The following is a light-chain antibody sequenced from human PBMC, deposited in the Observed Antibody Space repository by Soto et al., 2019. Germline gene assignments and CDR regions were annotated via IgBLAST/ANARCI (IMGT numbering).Light chain of an antibody. CDR2: DAS. CDR1: QSVSSY. J-gene: IGKJ1*01. V-gene: IGKV3-11*01. Sequence: VMPQAPAPLSVSPGARATLSCRASQSVSSYLAWYQQKPGQAPRLLIYDASNRATGIPARFSGSGSWTDLTLNISGLAHEDFSVYYCQQYGNSTQTFGQGTKVDNK. CDR3: QQYGNSTQT.